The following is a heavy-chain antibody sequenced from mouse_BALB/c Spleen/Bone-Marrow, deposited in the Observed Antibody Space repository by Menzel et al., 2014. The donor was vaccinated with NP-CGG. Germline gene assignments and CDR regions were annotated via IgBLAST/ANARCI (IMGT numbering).Heavy chain of an antibody. V-gene: IGHV1-67*01. D-gene: IGHD1-1*01. CDR2: ISTYSGNT. J-gene: IGHJ2*01. CDR3: ARNFYGSAYFDF. CDR1: GYKFTDYA. Sequence: QVQLKESGPELVRPGVSVKISCKGSGYKFTDYAMHWVKQSHAKSLEWIGLISTYSGNTHYNQKFKGKATMTVDKSSSTAYMELARLTSEDSAIYYGARNFYGSAYFDFWGQGSTLTVSS.